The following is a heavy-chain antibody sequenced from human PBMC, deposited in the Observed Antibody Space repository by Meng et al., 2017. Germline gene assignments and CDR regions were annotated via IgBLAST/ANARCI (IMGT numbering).Heavy chain of an antibody. D-gene: IGHD6-13*01. CDR1: GFTFSNYA. CDR3: AKWMGASSS. J-gene: IGHJ4*02. Sequence: GESLKISCAASGFTFSNYAMSWVRQAPGKGLEWVSAISGSGGSTYYADSVKGRFTISRDNSKNTLYLQMNSLRAEDTAVYYCAKWMGASSSWGQGTLVTVSS. V-gene: IGHV3-23*01. CDR2: ISGSGGST.